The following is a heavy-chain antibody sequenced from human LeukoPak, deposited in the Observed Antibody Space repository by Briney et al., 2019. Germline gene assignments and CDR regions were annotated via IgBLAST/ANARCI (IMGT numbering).Heavy chain of an antibody. V-gene: IGHV1-18*01. CDR1: GYTFTTYG. CDR2: ISTYNGNR. Sequence: ASVKVSCKASGYTFTTYGITWVRQAPGQGLEGMGWISTYNGNRNYAQKLQGRVTMTTDTSTTTAYIELRSLRSDDTAVYYCARCGGDCYFLDYWGQGTLVTVSS. J-gene: IGHJ4*02. D-gene: IGHD2-21*02. CDR3: ARCGGDCYFLDY.